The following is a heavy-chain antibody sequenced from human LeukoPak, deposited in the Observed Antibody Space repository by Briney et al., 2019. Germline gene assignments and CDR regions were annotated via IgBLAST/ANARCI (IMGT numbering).Heavy chain of an antibody. CDR2: IYYSGST. CDR1: GYSIRSYY. V-gene: IGHV4-59*01. D-gene: IGHD6-19*01. J-gene: IGHJ4*02. CDR3: ARFVGRSSSGYYLY. Sequence: SETLSLTCTVSGYSIRSYYWSWIRQSPGKGLEWIGYIYYSGSTNYNPSLKSRVTISVDTSKNQFSLKLTSVTAADTAVYYCARFVGRSSSGYYLYWGQGTLVTVSS.